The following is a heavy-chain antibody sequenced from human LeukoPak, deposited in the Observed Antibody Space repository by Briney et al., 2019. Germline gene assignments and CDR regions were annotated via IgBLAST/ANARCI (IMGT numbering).Heavy chain of an antibody. J-gene: IGHJ6*03. Sequence: VASVEVSCKASGGTFSSYAISWVRQAPGQGLEWMGGIIPIFGTANYAQKFQGRVTITADESTSTAYMELSSLRSEDTAVYYCARQERGPYYMDVWGKGTTVTISS. CDR2: IIPIFGTA. D-gene: IGHD1-1*01. CDR3: ARQERGPYYMDV. CDR1: GGTFSSYA. V-gene: IGHV1-69*13.